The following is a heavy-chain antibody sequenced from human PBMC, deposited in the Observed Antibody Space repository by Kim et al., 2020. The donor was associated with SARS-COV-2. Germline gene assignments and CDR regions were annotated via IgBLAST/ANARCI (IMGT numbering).Heavy chain of an antibody. J-gene: IGHJ4*02. CDR2: IRSKTNSYAT. V-gene: IGHV3-73*01. CDR3: TRHGTGDFNY. Sequence: GGSLRLSCAASGFTFSDSAMHWVRQASGKGLEWVGRIRSKTNSYATRYAASVKGRFTISRDDSKNTAYLQMNSLKTEDTAVYYCTRHGTGDFNYWGQGTL. D-gene: IGHD7-27*01. CDR1: GFTFSDSA.